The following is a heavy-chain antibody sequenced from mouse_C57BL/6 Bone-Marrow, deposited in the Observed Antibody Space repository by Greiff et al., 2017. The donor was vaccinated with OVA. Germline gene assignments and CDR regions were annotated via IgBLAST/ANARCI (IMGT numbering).Heavy chain of an antibody. CDR1: GFTFSSYG. D-gene: IGHD2-3*01. V-gene: IGHV5-6*01. Sequence: EVQRVESGGDLVKPGGSLKLSCAASGFTFSSYGMSWVRRTPDKRLEWVATISSGGSYTYYPDSVKGRFTISRDNAKNTLYLQMSRLKSEDTAMYYCARQGIGEWLLPAMDYWGQGTSVTVSS. CDR3: ARQGIGEWLLPAMDY. CDR2: ISSGGSYT. J-gene: IGHJ4*01.